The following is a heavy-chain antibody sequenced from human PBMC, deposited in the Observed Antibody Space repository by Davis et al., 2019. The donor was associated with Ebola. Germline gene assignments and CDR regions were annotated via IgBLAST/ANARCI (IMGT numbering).Heavy chain of an antibody. CDR1: GFTFSSYW. Sequence: PGGSLRLSCAASGFTFSSYWMSWVRQAPGKGLEWVANIKQDGSEKYYVDSVKGRFTISRDNAKNSLYLQMNSLRAEDTAVYYCARHKYYYDSSGYHDAFDIWGQGTMVTVSS. CDR2: IKQDGSEK. D-gene: IGHD3-22*01. CDR3: ARHKYYYDSSGYHDAFDI. J-gene: IGHJ3*02. V-gene: IGHV3-7*03.